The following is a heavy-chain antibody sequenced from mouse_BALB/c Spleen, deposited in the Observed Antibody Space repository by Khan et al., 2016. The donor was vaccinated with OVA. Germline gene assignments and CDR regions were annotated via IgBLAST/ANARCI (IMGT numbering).Heavy chain of an antibody. Sequence: QVQLKQSGPGLVQPSQSLSITCTVSGFSLANYGVHWVRQSPGKGLEWLGVIWSGGITDYNAPFISRLSISKDNSKGQVFFKMNSLQANDTAIYYYARNRNGYFDSWGQGSTLTVSS. J-gene: IGHJ2*01. CDR3: ARNRNGYFDS. V-gene: IGHV2-2*02. CDR1: GFSLANYG. CDR2: IWSGGIT. D-gene: IGHD1-1*02.